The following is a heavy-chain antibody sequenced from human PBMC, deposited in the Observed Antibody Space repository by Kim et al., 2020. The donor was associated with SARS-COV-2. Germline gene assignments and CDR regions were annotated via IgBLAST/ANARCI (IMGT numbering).Heavy chain of an antibody. Sequence: GGSLRLSCAASGFTFSYPYMSWVRQAPGKGLEWVSYISASGDAKYYAESVKGRFTVSRDNAKNSLYLQMSSLRAEYTAVYYCTRELYYFGSSDWGQGTLV. D-gene: IGHD3-10*01. J-gene: IGHJ4*02. CDR1: GFTFSYPY. CDR3: TRELYYFGSSD. V-gene: IGHV3-11*04. CDR2: ISASGDAK.